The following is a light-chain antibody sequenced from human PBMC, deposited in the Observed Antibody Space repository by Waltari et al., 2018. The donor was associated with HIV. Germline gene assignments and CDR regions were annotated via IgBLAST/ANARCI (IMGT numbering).Light chain of an antibody. V-gene: IGLV2-8*01. CDR3: SSFANRDGFYVL. Sequence: QSALTQPPSASGSPGPSVPLSCTGTTSDIGTYHYVPWYQQHPGKAPKLVISEVTKRPSGVSDRFSGSKSGNTAFLTVSGLQAEDEADYYCSSFANRDGFYVLFGGGTRLTVL. CDR2: EVT. J-gene: IGLJ2*01. CDR1: TSDIGTYHY.